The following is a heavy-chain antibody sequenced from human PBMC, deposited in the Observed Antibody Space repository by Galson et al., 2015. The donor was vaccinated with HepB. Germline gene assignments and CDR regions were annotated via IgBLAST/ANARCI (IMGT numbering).Heavy chain of an antibody. CDR1: GFTFSDYD. Sequence: SLRLSCAASGFTFSDYDMHWVRQAPGKGLEWVSGIDTTGDTYYPGSVKGRFTISRENAKNSLYLQMNSLRAGDTAVYYCAKDKQWLSYYYYGIDVWGQGTTVTVSS. D-gene: IGHD6-19*01. CDR3: AKDKQWLSYYYYGIDV. V-gene: IGHV3-13*01. J-gene: IGHJ6*02. CDR2: IDTTGDT.